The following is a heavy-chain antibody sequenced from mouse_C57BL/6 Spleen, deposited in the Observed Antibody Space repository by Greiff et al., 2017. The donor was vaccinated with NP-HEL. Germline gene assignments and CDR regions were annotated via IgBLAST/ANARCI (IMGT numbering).Heavy chain of an antibody. V-gene: IGHV1-59*01. CDR2: IDPSDSYT. CDR3: ARRESSGHFDY. D-gene: IGHD3-2*02. CDR1: GYTFTSYW. Sequence: QVQLQQPGAELVRPGTSVKLSCKASGYTFTSYWMHWVKQRPGQGLEWIGAIDPSDSYTNYNQKFKGKATLTVDTSSSTAYMQLSSLTSEDSAVYYCARRESSGHFDYWGQGTTLTVSS. J-gene: IGHJ2*01.